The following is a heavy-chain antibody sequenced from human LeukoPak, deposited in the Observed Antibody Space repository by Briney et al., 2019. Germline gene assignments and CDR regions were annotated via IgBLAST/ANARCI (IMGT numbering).Heavy chain of an antibody. CDR2: IYYRGST. CDR1: GGSISSYY. Sequence: SETLSLTCTVSGGSISSYYWSWIRQPPGKGLEWIGYIYYRGSTNYNPSLKSRVTISVDTSKNQFSLKLSSVTAADTAVYYCARGLVGVNYWGQGTLVTVSS. CDR3: ARGLVGVNY. J-gene: IGHJ4*02. D-gene: IGHD2-2*01. V-gene: IGHV4-59*01.